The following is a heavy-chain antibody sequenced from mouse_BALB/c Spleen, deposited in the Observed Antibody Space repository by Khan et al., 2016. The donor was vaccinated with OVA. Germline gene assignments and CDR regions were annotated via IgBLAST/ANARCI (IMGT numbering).Heavy chain of an antibody. J-gene: IGHJ1*01. CDR3: ARDYGSLYWYFDV. D-gene: IGHD1-1*01. V-gene: IGHV3-5*02. CDR1: GISITTGNYR. Sequence: EVQLQESGPGLVKPSQTVSLTCTVTGISITTGNYRWSWIRPFPGNKLEWIGNIYYSGTITYNPSLTSRTTITKDTSKSQFFLEMNSLTAVDTATYFCARDYGSLYWYFDVWGAGTTVTVSS. CDR2: IYYSGTI.